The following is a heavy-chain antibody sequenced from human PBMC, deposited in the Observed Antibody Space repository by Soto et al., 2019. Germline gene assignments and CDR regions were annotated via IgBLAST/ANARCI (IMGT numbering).Heavy chain of an antibody. CDR2: IYYSGST. D-gene: IGHD6-6*01. V-gene: IGHV4-39*01. Sequence: SETLSLTCTFSGGSISSSSYYWGWIRQPPGKGLEWIGSIYYSGSTYYNPSLKSRVTISVDTSKNQFSLKLTSVTAADTGVYYCASSSPFHYWGPGILVTVSS. CDR1: GGSISSSSYY. J-gene: IGHJ4*02. CDR3: ASSSPFHY.